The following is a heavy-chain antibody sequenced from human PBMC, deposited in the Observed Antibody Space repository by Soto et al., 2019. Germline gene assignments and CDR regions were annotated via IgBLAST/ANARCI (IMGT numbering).Heavy chain of an antibody. Sequence: EVQLVESGGGLVQPGGSARLSCAASGFSVSGWYMDWVRQAPGKGLEWVARLKDRSQNYATEYAASVKGRFTVSRHASQNSMYLQMNSLKIEDTAVYYFSRERDARGLDAWGQGTLVTVS. J-gene: IGHJ5*02. D-gene: IGHD3-16*01. CDR3: SRERDARGLDA. V-gene: IGHV3-72*01. CDR1: GFSVSGWY. CDR2: LKDRSQNYAT.